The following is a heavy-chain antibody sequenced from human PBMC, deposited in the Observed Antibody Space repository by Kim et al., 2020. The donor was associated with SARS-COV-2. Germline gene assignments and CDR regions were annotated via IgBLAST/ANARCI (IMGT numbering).Heavy chain of an antibody. J-gene: IGHJ4*02. CDR2: IKHDGSAT. Sequence: GGSLRLSCAASGFILSSYWITGARKPPGKGLEWVASIKHDGSATHYMDSVKGRFTISRDNARNSLFLQANNLRAEDTALYYCATSYGDSEDYWGQGTLVTVSS. D-gene: IGHD4-17*01. CDR3: ATSYGDSEDY. V-gene: IGHV3-7*02. CDR1: GFILSSYW.